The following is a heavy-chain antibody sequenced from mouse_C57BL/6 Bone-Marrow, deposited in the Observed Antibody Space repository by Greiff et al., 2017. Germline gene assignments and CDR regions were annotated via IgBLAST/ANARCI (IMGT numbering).Heavy chain of an antibody. J-gene: IGHJ1*03. D-gene: IGHD1-1*01. CDR2: IRNKANNHAT. V-gene: IGHV6-6*01. Sequence: EVQGVESGGGLVQPGGSMKLSCAASGFTFSDAWMDWVRQSPEKGLEWVAAIRNKANNHATYYAESVKGRFTISRDVSKSIVYLQMNSLRAEDTGIYYCTLTLVATRAYWYFDGWGTGTTVTVSS. CDR1: GFTFSDAW. CDR3: TLTLVATRAYWYFDG.